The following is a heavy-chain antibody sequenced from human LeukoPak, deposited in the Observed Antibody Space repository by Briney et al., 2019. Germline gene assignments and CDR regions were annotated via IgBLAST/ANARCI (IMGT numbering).Heavy chain of an antibody. J-gene: IGHJ4*02. CDR2: INHSGST. D-gene: IGHD1-7*01. CDR1: GGSLSGYY. Sequence: SETLSLTCAVYGGSLSGYYWSWIRLPPGKGLEWIGEINHSGSTNSNPSLKSRVTISVDTSKNQLSLNLGSVTAADTAVYYCARGNNWNWDYWGQGTLVTVSS. V-gene: IGHV4-34*01. CDR3: ARGNNWNWDY.